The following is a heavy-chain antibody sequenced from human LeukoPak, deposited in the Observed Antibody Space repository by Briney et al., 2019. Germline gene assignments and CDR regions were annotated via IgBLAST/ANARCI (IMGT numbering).Heavy chain of an antibody. CDR3: ARDSPYSSSWYAARY. CDR1: GGSVSSGSYY. D-gene: IGHD6-13*01. Sequence: SSETLSLTCTVSGGSVSSGSYYWSWIRQPPGKGLEWIGYIYYSGSTNYNPSLKSRVTISVDTSKNQFSLKPSSVTAADTAVYYCARDSPYSSSWYAARYWGQGTLVTVSS. V-gene: IGHV4-61*01. J-gene: IGHJ4*02. CDR2: IYYSGST.